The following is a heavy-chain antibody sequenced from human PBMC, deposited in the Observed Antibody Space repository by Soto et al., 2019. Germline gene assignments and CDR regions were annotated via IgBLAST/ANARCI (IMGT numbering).Heavy chain of an antibody. CDR1: GFTFSSYS. CDR2: ISSSSNTI. D-gene: IGHD3-22*01. J-gene: IGHJ4*02. V-gene: IGHV3-48*01. Sequence: PGVSLILSCAASGFTFSSYSMNWVRQAPGKGLEWVSYISSSSNTIYYADSVKGRFTISRDNSKNTLYLQMNSLRAEDTAVYYCAKDTYYHDSSGYYVFDYWGQGTLVTVSS. CDR3: AKDTYYHDSSGYYVFDY.